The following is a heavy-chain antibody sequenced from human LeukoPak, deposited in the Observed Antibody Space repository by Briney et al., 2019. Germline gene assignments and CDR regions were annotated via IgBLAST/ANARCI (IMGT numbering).Heavy chain of an antibody. Sequence: SVKVSCKASGGTFSSYAISWVRRAPGQGLEWMGRIIPILGIANYAQKFQGRVTISADKSTSTAYMELSSLRSEDTAVYYCAREGLVVTIRGAFDIWGQGTMVTVSS. CDR1: GGTFSSYA. D-gene: IGHD5-12*01. CDR3: AREGLVVTIRGAFDI. CDR2: IIPILGIA. J-gene: IGHJ3*02. V-gene: IGHV1-69*04.